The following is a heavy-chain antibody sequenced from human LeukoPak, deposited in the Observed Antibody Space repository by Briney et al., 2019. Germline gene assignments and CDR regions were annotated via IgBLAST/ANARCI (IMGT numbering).Heavy chain of an antibody. Sequence: GGSLRLSCAASGFTFSSYAMSWVRQAPGKGLEWVSAISGSGGSTYYADSVKGRFTISRDNSKNTLYLQMNSLRAEDTAVYYCAKAPHELLWFGEVLFDPWGHGTLVTVSS. CDR1: GFTFSSYA. CDR2: ISGSGGST. CDR3: AKAPHELLWFGEVLFDP. J-gene: IGHJ5*02. D-gene: IGHD3-10*01. V-gene: IGHV3-23*01.